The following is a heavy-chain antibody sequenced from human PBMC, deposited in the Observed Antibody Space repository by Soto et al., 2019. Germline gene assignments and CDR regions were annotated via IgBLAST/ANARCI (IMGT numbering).Heavy chain of an antibody. CDR3: ARDGDVNTGFGKDY. CDR1: GFTFSSYG. Sequence: VGSLRLSCAASGFTFSSYGMHWVRQAPGKGLEWVAFIWHDGGNKFYAESVKGRFTTSRDNSKNTLYLQMTSLSAEDTAMYYCARDGDVNTGFGKDYWGQGTLVTVSS. V-gene: IGHV3-33*01. D-gene: IGHD3-16*01. J-gene: IGHJ4*02. CDR2: IWHDGGNK.